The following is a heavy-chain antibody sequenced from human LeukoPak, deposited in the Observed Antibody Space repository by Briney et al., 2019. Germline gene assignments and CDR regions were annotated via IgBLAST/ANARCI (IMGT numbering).Heavy chain of an antibody. V-gene: IGHV4-59*08. CDR3: AMCIVVVPAAIRAYYYYYMDV. Sequence: PSETLSLTCTVSGGTISSYYWSWIRQPPGEGLEWIGYIYYSGSTNYNPSLKSRVTISVDTSKNQFSLKLSSVTAADTAVYYCAMCIVVVPAAIRAYYYYYMDVWGKGTTVTVSS. J-gene: IGHJ6*03. CDR1: GGTISSYY. D-gene: IGHD2-2*02. CDR2: IYYSGST.